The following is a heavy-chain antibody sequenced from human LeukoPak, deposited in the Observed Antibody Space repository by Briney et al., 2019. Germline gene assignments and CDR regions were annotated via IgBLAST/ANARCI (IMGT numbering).Heavy chain of an antibody. J-gene: IGHJ4*02. V-gene: IGHV3-30*18. D-gene: IGHD3-22*01. CDR3: GKDRDSSGYFVFDH. Sequence: GGSLRLSCAASGFTFSSYGMHWVRQAPGQGLEWVAVISYDGSNKYYADSVKGRFTLSRDNSKNTLYLQMNSLRAEDTAVYHCGKDRDSSGYFVFDHWGQGTLVTVSS. CDR2: ISYDGSNK. CDR1: GFTFSSYG.